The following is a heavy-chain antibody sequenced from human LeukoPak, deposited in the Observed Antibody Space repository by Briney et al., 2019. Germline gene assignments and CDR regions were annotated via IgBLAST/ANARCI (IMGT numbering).Heavy chain of an antibody. CDR1: GFTFSTYW. V-gene: IGHV3-21*01. D-gene: IGHD2-15*01. Sequence: KPGGSLRLSCAASGFTFSTYWMNWVRQAPGKGLVWVSSISSSSSYIYYADSVKGRFTISRDNAKNSLYLQMNSLRAEDTAVYYCTRDSDVHCSGGSCTNFDYWGQGTLVTVSS. CDR3: TRDSDVHCSGGSCTNFDY. J-gene: IGHJ4*02. CDR2: ISSSSSYI.